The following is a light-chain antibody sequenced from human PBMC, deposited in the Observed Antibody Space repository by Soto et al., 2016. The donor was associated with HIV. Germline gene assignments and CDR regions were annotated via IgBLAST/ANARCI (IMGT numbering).Light chain of an antibody. Sequence: SYELTQPPSVSVAPGQTATITCGGGNIGTYSVHWYQQRPGQAPVVVVYDDSDRPSRIPERFSGSNSGNTATLTISRVEAGDEADYYCQVWHSSSDHWVFGGGTKLTVL. CDR2: DDS. CDR1: NIGTYS. J-gene: IGLJ3*02. CDR3: QVWHSSSDHWV. V-gene: IGLV3-21*02.